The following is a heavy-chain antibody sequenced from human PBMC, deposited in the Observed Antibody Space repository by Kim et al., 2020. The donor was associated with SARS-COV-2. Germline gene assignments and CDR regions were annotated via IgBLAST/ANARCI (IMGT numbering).Heavy chain of an antibody. CDR2: IYYSGST. CDR3: ARVPAKMWSGYYMWFDP. D-gene: IGHD3-3*01. J-gene: IGHJ5*02. V-gene: IGHV4-30-4*01. CDR1: GGSISSGDYY. Sequence: SETLSLTCTVSGGSISSGDYYWSWIRQPPGKGLEWIGYIYYSGSTYYNPSLKSRVTISVDTSKNQFSLKLSSVTAADTAVYYCARVPAKMWSGYYMWFDPWGQGTLVTVSS.